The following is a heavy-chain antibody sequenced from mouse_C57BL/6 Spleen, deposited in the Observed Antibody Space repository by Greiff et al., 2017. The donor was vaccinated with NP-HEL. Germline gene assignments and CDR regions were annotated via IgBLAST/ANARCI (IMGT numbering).Heavy chain of an antibody. CDR1: GYSITSGYY. CDR3: ARDPPYYAMDY. CDR2: ISYDGSN. V-gene: IGHV3-6*01. Sequence: EVQLVESGPGLVKPSQSLSLTCSVTGYSITSGYYWNWIRQFPGNKLEWMGYISYDGSNNYNPSLKNRISITRDTSKNQFFLKLNSVTTEDTATYYCARDPPYYAMDYWGQGTSVTVSS. J-gene: IGHJ4*01.